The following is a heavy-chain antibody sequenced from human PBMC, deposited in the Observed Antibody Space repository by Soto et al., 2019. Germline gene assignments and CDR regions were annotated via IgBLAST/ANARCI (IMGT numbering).Heavy chain of an antibody. CDR1: GFTFSDSW. J-gene: IGHJ5*02. V-gene: IGHV3-7*01. D-gene: IGHD4-4*01. Sequence: ESGGGLVQPGGSLRLSCTASGFTFSDSWMTWVRQAPGKVLEWVARIKPDESEKKYADSVKGRFSISRDNAKNSMYLQMDSLRGEDTAVYYCVRGGSNYASWGQGTLVTVSS. CDR3: VRGGSNYAS. CDR2: IKPDESEK.